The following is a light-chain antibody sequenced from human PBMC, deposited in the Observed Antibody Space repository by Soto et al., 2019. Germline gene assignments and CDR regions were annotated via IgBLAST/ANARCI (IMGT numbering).Light chain of an antibody. CDR1: QSVTSSY. CDR2: GAS. CDR3: QRYGTSPWT. V-gene: IGKV3-20*01. J-gene: IGKJ1*01. Sequence: EIVLTQSPGTLYLSPGERATLSCRASQSVTSSYLAWYQQKPGQAPRLLIYGASRSATGIPDRFSGSGSGNDFTLTISRLEPEDCAVYYCQRYGTSPWTFGQGTKVEIK.